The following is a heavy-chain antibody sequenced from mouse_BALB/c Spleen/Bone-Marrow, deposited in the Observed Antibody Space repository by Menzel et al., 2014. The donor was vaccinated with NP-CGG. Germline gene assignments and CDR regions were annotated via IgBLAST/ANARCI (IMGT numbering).Heavy chain of an antibody. V-gene: IGHV2-9*02. Sequence: VHLVESGPGLVAPSQSLSITCTVSGFSLTSYGVHWVRQPPGKGLEWLGVIWAGGSTNYNSALMSRLSISKDNSKSQFFLKMNSLQTDDTAMYYCARGYGSSHYFDYWGQGTTLTVSS. D-gene: IGHD1-1*01. J-gene: IGHJ2*01. CDR3: ARGYGSSHYFDY. CDR1: GFSLTSYG. CDR2: IWAGGST.